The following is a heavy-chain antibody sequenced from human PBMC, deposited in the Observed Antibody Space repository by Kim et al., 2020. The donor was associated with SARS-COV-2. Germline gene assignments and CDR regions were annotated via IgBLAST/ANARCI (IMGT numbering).Heavy chain of an antibody. D-gene: IGHD3-10*02. V-gene: IGHV3-74*01. CDR2: ISNGGSST. Sequence: GGSLRLSCVASGFTLNTYWINWVRQAPGKGLVWVSRISNGGSSTHYADSVKGRFTMSRDNAENTAILQMHSLRAEDTAVYYCARGMFSSGFDVWGQGTTVTISS. J-gene: IGHJ6*02. CDR1: GFTLNTYW. CDR3: ARGMFSSGFDV.